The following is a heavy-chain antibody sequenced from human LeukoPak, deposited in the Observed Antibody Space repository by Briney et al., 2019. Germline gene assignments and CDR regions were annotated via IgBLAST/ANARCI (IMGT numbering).Heavy chain of an antibody. Sequence: ETLSLTCAVSGYSISSGDYWGWIRQPPGKGLEWIGRVYHSGSTHYNPSLKSRVTISVDTSKNQFSRKVSSVTAADTAVYYCARNTTTTVTTQRGWFDPWGQGTLVTVSS. V-gene: IGHV4-38-2*01. J-gene: IGHJ5*02. CDR1: GYSISSGDY. CDR2: VYHSGST. D-gene: IGHD4-17*01. CDR3: ARNTTTTVTTQRGWFDP.